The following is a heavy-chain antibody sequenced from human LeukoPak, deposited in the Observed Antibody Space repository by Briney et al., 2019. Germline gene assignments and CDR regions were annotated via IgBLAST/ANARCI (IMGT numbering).Heavy chain of an antibody. D-gene: IGHD5-12*01. V-gene: IGHV1-24*01. Sequence: ASVKVSCKASGGTFSSYAISWVRQAPGHGLEWMGGFDPEDGETIYAQKFQGRVTMTEDTSTDTAYMELSSLRSEDTAVYYCATAGSGYDYDYFDYWGXGTXVTVSS. CDR2: FDPEDGET. CDR3: ATAGSGYDYDYFDY. J-gene: IGHJ4*01. CDR1: GGTFSSYA.